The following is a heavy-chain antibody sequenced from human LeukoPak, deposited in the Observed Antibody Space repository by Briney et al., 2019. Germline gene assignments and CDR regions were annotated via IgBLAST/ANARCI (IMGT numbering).Heavy chain of an antibody. Sequence: GGSLRLSCAASGFIFSGFDMYWVRQAPGKGLQWVAVISHDGSHTQHADSVKGRFTISRDNSKRTLYLQMNSLRLEKTAVYFCVKDRAAQYSFDSWGQGTLVTVSS. CDR3: VKDRAAQYSFDS. J-gene: IGHJ4*02. CDR1: GFIFSGFD. V-gene: IGHV3-30*18. D-gene: IGHD4-11*01. CDR2: ISHDGSHT.